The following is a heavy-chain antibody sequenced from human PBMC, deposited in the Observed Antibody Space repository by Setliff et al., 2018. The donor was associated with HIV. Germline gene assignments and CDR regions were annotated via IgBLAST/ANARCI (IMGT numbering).Heavy chain of an antibody. V-gene: IGHV1-2*02. CDR2: INPNSGGT. J-gene: IGHJ6*03. Sequence: ASVKVSCKASGYTFTGYYMHWVRQAPGQGLEWMGGINPNSGGTNYAQKFQGRVTMTSDTSISTAYMELSRLRSDDTAVYYYAGWPTTASRHYYYYMDVWGKGTTVTVS. CDR1: GYTFTGYY. D-gene: IGHD4-17*01. CDR3: AGWPTTASRHYYYYMDV.